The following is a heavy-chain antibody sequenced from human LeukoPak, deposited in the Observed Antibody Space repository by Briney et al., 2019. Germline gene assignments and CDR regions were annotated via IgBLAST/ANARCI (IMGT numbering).Heavy chain of an antibody. CDR3: ARRGYSDSSGYDY. J-gene: IGHJ4*02. V-gene: IGHV3-21*01. D-gene: IGHD3-22*01. CDR1: GFTFKSYA. CDR2: ISGDSTDI. Sequence: GGSLRLSCAASGFTFKSYAMNWVRQSPGKGLEWVSSISGDSTDIYYADSLMGRSTISRDNAKNSLYLQINSLRAEDTAIYYCARRGYSDSSGYDYWGQGTLVTVSS.